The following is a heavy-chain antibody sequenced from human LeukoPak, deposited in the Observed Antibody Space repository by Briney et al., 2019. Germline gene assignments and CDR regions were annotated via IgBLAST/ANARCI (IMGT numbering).Heavy chain of an antibody. CDR3: ATGASKVTTDFANY. J-gene: IGHJ4*02. V-gene: IGHV5-10-1*01. CDR2: IDPRDSYT. CDR1: GYSFTNYW. Sequence: GESLKISCEGSGYSFTNYWISWVRQMPRKGLEWMGRIDPRDSYTKYSPSFEGHVTISVDKSISTAFLQWNSLKASDSAMYYCATGASKVTTDFANYWGQGTQVAVSS. D-gene: IGHD4-17*01.